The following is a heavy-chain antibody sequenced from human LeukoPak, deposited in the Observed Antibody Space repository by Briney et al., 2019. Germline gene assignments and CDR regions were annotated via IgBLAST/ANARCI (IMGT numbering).Heavy chain of an antibody. Sequence: ASVKVSCKASGYTFTSYGISWVRQAPGQGLEWMGWISAYNGNTNYAQKLQGRVTMTTDTSTSTAYMEMRSLRSDDTAVYYCARDVTIFGVVDYYYCYMDVWGKGTTVTVSS. CDR1: GYTFTSYG. CDR2: ISAYNGNT. J-gene: IGHJ6*03. D-gene: IGHD3-3*01. CDR3: ARDVTIFGVVDYYYCYMDV. V-gene: IGHV1-18*01.